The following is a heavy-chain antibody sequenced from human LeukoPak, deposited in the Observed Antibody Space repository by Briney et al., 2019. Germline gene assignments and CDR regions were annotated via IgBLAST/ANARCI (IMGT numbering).Heavy chain of an antibody. V-gene: IGHV1-46*01. CDR2: INPSGGST. J-gene: IGHJ5*02. CDR3: AWGLRLGELSSP. CDR1: GYTFTSYY. D-gene: IGHD3-16*02. Sequence: AASVTVSCTASGYTFTSYYMHWVRQAPGQGLEWMGIINPSGGSTSYAQRFQGRVTMTRDTSTSTVYMELSSLRSEDTAVYYCAWGLRLGELSSPWGQGTLVTVSS.